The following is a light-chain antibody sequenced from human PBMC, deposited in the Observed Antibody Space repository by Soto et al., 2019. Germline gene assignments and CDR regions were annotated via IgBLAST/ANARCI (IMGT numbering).Light chain of an antibody. CDR3: QQRVNWPQT. CDR1: QSVSNNY. CDR2: DVS. V-gene: IGKV3D-20*02. J-gene: IGKJ1*01. Sequence: EILLTQSPGTLSLSPGERGTLSCRASQSVSNNYLAWYQQKPGQAPRILIYDVSNRATGIPARFSGSGSGTDFTLTISRLEPEDFELYYCQQRVNWPQTFGQGTKVDIK.